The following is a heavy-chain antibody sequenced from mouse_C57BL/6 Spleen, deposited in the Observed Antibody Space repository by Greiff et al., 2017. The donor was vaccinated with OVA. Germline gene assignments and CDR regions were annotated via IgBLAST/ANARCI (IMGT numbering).Heavy chain of an antibody. CDR2: IYTGDGDT. CDR3: ARTYYDYQGAMGY. J-gene: IGHJ4*01. D-gene: IGHD2-4*01. CDR1: GYAFRSSW. Sequence: QVQLQQSGPELVKPGASVKISCKASGYAFRSSWMNWVKQRPGKGLEWIGRIYTGDGDTNYNGKFKGKATLTADKSSSTAYMQLSSLTSEDSAVYFCARTYYDYQGAMGYWGQGASVTVSS. V-gene: IGHV1-82*01.